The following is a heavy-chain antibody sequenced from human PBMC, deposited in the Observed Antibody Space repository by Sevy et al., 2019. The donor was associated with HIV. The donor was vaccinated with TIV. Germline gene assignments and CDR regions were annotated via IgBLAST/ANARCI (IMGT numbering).Heavy chain of an antibody. Sequence: GGSLRLSCAASGFTFSNAWMSWVRQTPGKGLEWVGRIKSKTDGGTTDYAAPVKGRFTISRDDSKNTLYLQMNSLKTEDTAIYYCTTDWKKRWLSALLDYWGQGTLVTVSS. J-gene: IGHJ4*02. CDR3: TTDWKKRWLSALLDY. CDR2: IKSKTDGGTT. CDR1: GFTFSNAW. V-gene: IGHV3-15*01. D-gene: IGHD4-17*01.